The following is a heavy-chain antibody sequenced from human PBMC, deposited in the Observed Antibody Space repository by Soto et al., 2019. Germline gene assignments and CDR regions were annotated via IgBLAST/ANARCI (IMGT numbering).Heavy chain of an antibody. CDR2: INPSGGST. Sequence: ASVKVSCKASGYTFTSYYMHWVRQAPGQGLEWMGIINPSGGSTSYAQKFQGRVTMTRDTSTSTVYMELSSLRSEDTAVYYCARDGGGRFGYDFWLAYYYYGMDVWGQGTTVTVSS. CDR1: GYTFTSYY. D-gene: IGHD3-3*01. CDR3: ARDGGGRFGYDFWLAYYYYGMDV. V-gene: IGHV1-46*01. J-gene: IGHJ6*02.